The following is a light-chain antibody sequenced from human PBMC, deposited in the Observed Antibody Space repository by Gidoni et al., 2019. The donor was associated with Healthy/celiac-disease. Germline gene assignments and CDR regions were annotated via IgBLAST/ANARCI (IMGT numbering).Light chain of an antibody. CDR2: GAS. CDR1: QSVSSSY. Sequence: VSTPSPGTLSLSPGERATLSCRASQSVSSSYLAWYQQKPGQAPRLLIDGASSRATGIPDRCSGSGSGTDITLTISRLEPEDVAVYYCQQYGSSPYTFGPGTKVDIK. CDR3: QQYGSSPYT. J-gene: IGKJ3*01. V-gene: IGKV3-20*01.